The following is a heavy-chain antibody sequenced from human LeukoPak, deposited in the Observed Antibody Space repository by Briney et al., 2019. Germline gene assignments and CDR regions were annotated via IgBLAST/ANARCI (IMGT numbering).Heavy chain of an antibody. V-gene: IGHV4-39*01. Sequence: SETLSLTCTVSGGSISSSSYYWGWIRQPPGKGLEWIGSIYYSGSTYYNPSLKSRVTISVDTSKNQFSLKLRSLTAADTAVYYCARQDYDFWSGYYLYFDYWGQGTLVTVSS. J-gene: IGHJ4*02. CDR1: GGSISSSSYY. D-gene: IGHD3-3*01. CDR2: IYYSGST. CDR3: ARQDYDFWSGYYLYFDY.